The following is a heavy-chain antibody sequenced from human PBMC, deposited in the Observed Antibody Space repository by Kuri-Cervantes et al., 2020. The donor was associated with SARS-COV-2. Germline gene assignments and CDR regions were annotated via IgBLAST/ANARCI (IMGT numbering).Heavy chain of an antibody. Sequence: ESLKISCTVSGGSISSSSYYWGWIRQPPGKGLEWIGEINHSGSTNYNPSLKSRVTISVDTSKNQFSLKLSSVTAADTAVYYRAGGYYYDSSGPVLRYYFDYWGQGTLVTVSS. V-gene: IGHV4-39*07. CDR2: INHSGST. CDR3: AGGYYYDSSGPVLRYYFDY. CDR1: GGSISSSSYY. J-gene: IGHJ4*02. D-gene: IGHD3-22*01.